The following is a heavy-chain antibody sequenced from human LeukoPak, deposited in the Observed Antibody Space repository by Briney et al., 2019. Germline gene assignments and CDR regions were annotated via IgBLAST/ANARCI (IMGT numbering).Heavy chain of an antibody. Sequence: SETLSLTCAVYGGSFSGYYWTWIRQPPGKGLEWIGEINHSGSTYYNPSLKSRVTIAIDTSKNQFFLKLSSVTAADTAVYYCARGNPITVQTFDYWGQGTLVTVSS. CDR2: INHSGST. CDR3: ARGNPITVQTFDY. V-gene: IGHV4-34*01. CDR1: GGSFSGYY. J-gene: IGHJ4*02. D-gene: IGHD5-12*01.